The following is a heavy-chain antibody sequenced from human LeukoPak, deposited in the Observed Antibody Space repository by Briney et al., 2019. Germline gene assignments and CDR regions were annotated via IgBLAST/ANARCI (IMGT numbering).Heavy chain of an antibody. Sequence: SVKVSCKASGGPFSSYTISWLRQAPGQGLEWMGRIIPILGIANYAQKFQGRVTITADKSTSTAYMELSSLRSEDTAVYYCARTIFGVVTQVYWGQGTLVTVSS. D-gene: IGHD3-3*01. CDR2: IIPILGIA. V-gene: IGHV1-69*02. CDR3: ARTIFGVVTQVY. J-gene: IGHJ4*02. CDR1: GGPFSSYT.